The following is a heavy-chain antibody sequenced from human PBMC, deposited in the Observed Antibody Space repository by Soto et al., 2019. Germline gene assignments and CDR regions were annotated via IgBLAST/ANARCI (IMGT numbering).Heavy chain of an antibody. J-gene: IGHJ5*02. CDR1: GYTFTTFW. Sequence: GESLKISCTGFGYTFTTFWISWARQMPGKGLEWMGRIDPRDSYVTYSPSFEGHVTISGDKSNNTAYLQWGSLKASDTAIYYCARLYCTTSTCDSWFDPWGQGTLVTVSS. D-gene: IGHD2-2*01. V-gene: IGHV5-10-1*01. CDR2: IDPRDSYV. CDR3: ARLYCTTSTCDSWFDP.